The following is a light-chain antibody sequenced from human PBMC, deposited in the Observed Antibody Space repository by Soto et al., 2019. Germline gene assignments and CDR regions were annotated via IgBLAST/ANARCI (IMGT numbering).Light chain of an antibody. V-gene: IGKV1-39*01. CDR3: QQSYSTPIT. Sequence: DIQLTQSPSLLSASLGEGVTITCRASQSISSYLNWYQEKPGKAPKLLIYAASSLQSGVPSRFSGSGSGTDFTLTISSLQPEDFATYYCQQSYSTPITFGQGTRLEI. CDR1: QSISSY. J-gene: IGKJ5*01. CDR2: AAS.